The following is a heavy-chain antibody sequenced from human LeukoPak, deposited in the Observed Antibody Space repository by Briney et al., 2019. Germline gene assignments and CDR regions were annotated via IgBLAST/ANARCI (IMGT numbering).Heavy chain of an antibody. D-gene: IGHD3-9*01. V-gene: IGHV1-58*02. CDR3: AADPRGLNYDNLNGYSWVGFDM. J-gene: IGHJ3*02. Sequence: SVKVSCKASGFTFTSSAMQWVRQARGQRLEWIGWIVVGSGNTNYAQKFQERVTITRDMSTSTAYMELSSLRSEDTAVYYCAADPRGLNYDNLNGYSWVGFDMWGQGTMVTVSS. CDR2: IVVGSGNT. CDR1: GFTFTSSA.